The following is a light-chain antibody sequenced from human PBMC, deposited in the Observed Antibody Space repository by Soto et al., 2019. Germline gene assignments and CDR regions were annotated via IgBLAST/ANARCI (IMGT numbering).Light chain of an antibody. CDR2: GAS. J-gene: IGKJ1*01. Sequence: EIVLTQSPGTLSLSPLERVTLAGMASQSVSSSYLAWYQQKPGQAPRLLIYGASSRATGIPDRFSGSGSGTDFNLTISRLEPEDFAVYYCQQYRSSLRTFGQGTKVDIK. CDR1: QSVSSSY. V-gene: IGKV3-20*01. CDR3: QQYRSSLRT.